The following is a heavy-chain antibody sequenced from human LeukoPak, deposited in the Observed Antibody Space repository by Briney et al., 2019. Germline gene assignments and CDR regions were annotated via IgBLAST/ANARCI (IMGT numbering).Heavy chain of an antibody. CDR3: ARNVDTAMVNRFDY. J-gene: IGHJ4*02. V-gene: IGHV1-18*01. CDR1: GYTSTSYG. CDR2: ISAYNGNT. Sequence: ASVKVSCKASGYTSTSYGISWVRQAPGQGLEWMGWISAYNGNTNYTQKLQGRVTMTTDTSTSTAYMELRSLRSDDTAVYYCARNVDTAMVNRFDYWGQGTLVTVSS. D-gene: IGHD5-18*01.